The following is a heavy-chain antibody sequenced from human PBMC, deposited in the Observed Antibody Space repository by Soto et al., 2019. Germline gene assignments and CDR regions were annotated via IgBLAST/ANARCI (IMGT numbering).Heavy chain of an antibody. J-gene: IGHJ4*02. CDR1: GGSISSYY. Sequence: SETLSLTCTVSGGSISSYYWSWIRQPPGKGLERIGYIYYSGSTNYNPSLKSRVTISVDTSKNQFSLKLSSVTAADTAVYYCSRSRRSRYYYDSSGYLGFYFDYWGQGTLVTVSS. CDR2: IYYSGST. CDR3: SRSRRSRYYYDSSGYLGFYFDY. V-gene: IGHV4-59*01. D-gene: IGHD3-22*01.